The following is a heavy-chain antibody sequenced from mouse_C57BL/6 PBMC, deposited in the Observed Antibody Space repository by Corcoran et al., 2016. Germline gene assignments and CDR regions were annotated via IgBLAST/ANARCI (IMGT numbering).Heavy chain of an antibody. Sequence: QVQLQQSGAELARPGASVKLSCKASGYTFTSYGISWVKQRTGQGLEWIGEIYPRSGNTYYNEKFKGKATLTADKSSSTAYMELRSLTSEDSAVYFCAMVTTVVAHGFDYWGQGPTVTVSS. J-gene: IGHJ2*01. V-gene: IGHV1-81*01. CDR3: AMVTTVVAHGFDY. D-gene: IGHD1-1*01. CDR1: GYTFTSYG. CDR2: IYPRSGNT.